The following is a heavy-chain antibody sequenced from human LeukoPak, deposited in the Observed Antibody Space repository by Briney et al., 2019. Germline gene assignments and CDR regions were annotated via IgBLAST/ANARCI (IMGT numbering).Heavy chain of an antibody. D-gene: IGHD6-19*01. CDR3: AKAGWRIMAGTLLY. Sequence: EASVKVSCKVSGYTLTELSMHWVRQAPGKGLEWMGRFDPEDGETIYAQKFQGRVAMTEDTSTDTAYMELSSLGSEDTAVYYCAKAGWRIMAGTLLYWGQGTLVTVSS. J-gene: IGHJ4*02. V-gene: IGHV1-24*01. CDR2: FDPEDGET. CDR1: GYTLTELS.